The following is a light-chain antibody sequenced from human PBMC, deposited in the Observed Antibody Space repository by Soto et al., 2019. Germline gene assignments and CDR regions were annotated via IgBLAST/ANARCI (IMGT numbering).Light chain of an antibody. V-gene: IGKV3-20*01. J-gene: IGKJ1*01. CDR2: GAS. CDR3: QQYGSSPLWT. CDR1: QSISDT. Sequence: EIVMTQSPATLSVSPGGRATLSCRASQSISDTLAWYQQKPGQAPRLLIYGASRRATGFPARFSGSGSGTDFTLTISRLEPEDFAVYYGQQYGSSPLWTFGQGTKVDIK.